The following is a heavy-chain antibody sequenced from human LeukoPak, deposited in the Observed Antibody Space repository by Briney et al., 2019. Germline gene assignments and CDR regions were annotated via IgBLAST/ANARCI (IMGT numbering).Heavy chain of an antibody. V-gene: IGHV2-70*11. CDR1: GFSLSTSGMC. CDR2: IDWDDDK. Sequence: SGPALVKPTQTLTLTCTFSGFSLSTSGMCVSWIRQPPGKALEWLARIDWDDDKYYSTSLKTRLTISKDTSKNQVVLTMTNMDPVDTAPYYCARGPKSMGDAFDIWGQGTMVTVSS. J-gene: IGHJ3*02. CDR3: ARGPKSMGDAFDI. D-gene: IGHD2-8*01.